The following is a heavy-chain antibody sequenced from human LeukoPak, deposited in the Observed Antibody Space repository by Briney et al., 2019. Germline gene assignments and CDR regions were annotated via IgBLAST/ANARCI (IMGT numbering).Heavy chain of an antibody. J-gene: IGHJ4*02. CDR1: GYTLTELS. D-gene: IGHD2-2*01. CDR3: ATALHCSSTSCYSD. V-gene: IGHV1-24*01. CDR2: FDPEDGET. Sequence: GASVKVSCKVSGYTLTELSMHWVRQAPGKGLEWMGGFDPEDGETIYAQKFQGRATMTEDTSTDTAYMELSSLRSEDTAVYYCATALHCSSTSCYSDWGQGTLVTVSS.